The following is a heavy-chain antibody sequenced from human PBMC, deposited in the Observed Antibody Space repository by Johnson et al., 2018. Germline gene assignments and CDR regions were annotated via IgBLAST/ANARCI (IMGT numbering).Heavy chain of an antibody. CDR2: INHSGST. D-gene: IGHD6-6*01. V-gene: IGHV4-34*01. Sequence: QVQLQQWGAGLLKPSETLSLTCAVYGGSFSGYYWSWIRQPPGKGLEWIGEINHSGSTNYNPSLKRRVTISVDTSKNQFSLKLSSVTAADTAVYSCARPRYSSSSGAMDVWGKGTTVTVSS. CDR3: ARPRYSSSSGAMDV. J-gene: IGHJ6*03. CDR1: GGSFSGYY.